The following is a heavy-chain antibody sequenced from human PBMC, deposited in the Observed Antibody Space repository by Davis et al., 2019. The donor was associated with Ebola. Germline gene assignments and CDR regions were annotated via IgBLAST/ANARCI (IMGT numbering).Heavy chain of an antibody. Sequence: PGGSLRLSCSVSGFTFSHYGMHWVRQAPGEGLEWVAVIWYDGSNRYNADSVKGRFTISRDDSKNTLYLQMNSLRAEDTAVYYSARDKGVTAPDFDNWGQGTLVTVSS. CDR3: ARDKGVTAPDFDN. CDR2: IWYDGSNR. V-gene: IGHV3-33*08. D-gene: IGHD2-21*02. CDR1: GFTFSHYG. J-gene: IGHJ4*02.